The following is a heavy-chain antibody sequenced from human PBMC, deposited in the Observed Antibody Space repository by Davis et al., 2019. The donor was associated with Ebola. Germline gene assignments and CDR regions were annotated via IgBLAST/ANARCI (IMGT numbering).Heavy chain of an antibody. CDR1: GFTVSSNY. CDR2: IYSGGST. CDR3: ASGLVATGDYYYYYGMDV. D-gene: IGHD5-12*01. V-gene: IGHV3-53*04. Sequence: PGGSLRLSCAASGFTVSSNYMSWVRQAPGKGLEWVSVIYSGGSTYYADSVKGRFTISRHNSKNTLYLQMNSLRAEDTAVYYCASGLVATGDYYYYYGMDVWGQGTTVTVSS. J-gene: IGHJ6*02.